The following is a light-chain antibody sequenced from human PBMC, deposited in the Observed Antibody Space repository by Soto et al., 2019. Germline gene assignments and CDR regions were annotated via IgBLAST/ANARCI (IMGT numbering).Light chain of an antibody. CDR3: AAWDDSLSVV. CDR1: FSNIGSYS. V-gene: IGLV1-47*01. CDR2: RNN. J-gene: IGLJ2*01. Sequence: QSVLTQPPSTSGTPGQRVTISCSGSFSNIGSYSVYWYQQLPRTAPKLLIYRNNQRPSGVPDRFSGSKSGTSASLAISGLRSEDEADYYCAAWDDSLSVVFGGGTKVTVL.